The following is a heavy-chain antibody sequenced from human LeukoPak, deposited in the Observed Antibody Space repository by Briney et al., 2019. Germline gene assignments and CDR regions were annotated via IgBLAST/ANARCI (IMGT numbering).Heavy chain of an antibody. CDR2: TSYDGTKN. V-gene: IGHV3-30*03. CDR1: GFTFSSYG. J-gene: IGHJ4*02. Sequence: GGSLRLSCAASGFTFSSYGMHWVRQAPGKGLDWVAFTSYDGTKNYYADSVKGRFTISRDNSKNTLFLQMNSLRPEDTAVYYCARLGEDSYGYQTDFDYWGQGTLVTVSS. CDR3: ARLGEDSYGYQTDFDY. D-gene: IGHD5-18*01.